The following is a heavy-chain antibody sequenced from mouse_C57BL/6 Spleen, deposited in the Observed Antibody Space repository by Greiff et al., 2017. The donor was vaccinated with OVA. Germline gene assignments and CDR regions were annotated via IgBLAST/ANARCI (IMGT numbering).Heavy chain of an antibody. D-gene: IGHD2-4*01. V-gene: IGHV1-42*01. CDR3: ARRENYDYDLDY. J-gene: IGHJ4*01. Sequence: VQLQQSGPELVKPGASVKISCKASGYSFTGYYMNWVKQSPEKSLEWIGEINPSTGGTTYNQKFKAKATLTVDKSSSTAYMQLKSLTSEDSAVYYCARRENYDYDLDYWGQGTSVTVSS. CDR2: INPSTGGT. CDR1: GYSFTGYY.